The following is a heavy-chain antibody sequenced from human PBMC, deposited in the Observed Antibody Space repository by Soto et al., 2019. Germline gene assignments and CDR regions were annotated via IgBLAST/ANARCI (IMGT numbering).Heavy chain of an antibody. CDR3: AHTYASSSYHYVNSPY. V-gene: IGHV2-5*01. CDR2: IYCNDDK. CDR1: GFSLSTSGAG. J-gene: IGHJ4*02. D-gene: IGHD3-22*01. Sequence: SGPTLVNPTQTLTLTCTFSGFSLSTSGAGVGWIRQPPGKALEWLALIYCNDDKRYSPSLKSRLTITKDNSNNQVVLTMPNMDPVDTATFYCAHTYASSSYHYVNSPYWGQGTLVTVSS.